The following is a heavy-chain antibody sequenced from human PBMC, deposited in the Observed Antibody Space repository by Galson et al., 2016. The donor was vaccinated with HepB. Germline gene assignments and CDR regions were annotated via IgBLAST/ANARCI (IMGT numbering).Heavy chain of an antibody. CDR3: AKGGQWLLRGPGWFDP. J-gene: IGHJ5*02. V-gene: IGHV3-23*01. D-gene: IGHD6-19*01. CDR2: ISGSGATT. Sequence: SLRLSCAASGFTFRNYWMIWVRQAPGKGLEWVSTISGSGATTYVADSVKGRFTMSRDNSKNTLYLQMNSLRVEDTAIYYCAKGGQWLLRGPGWFDPWGQGTLVSVSS. CDR1: GFTFRNYW.